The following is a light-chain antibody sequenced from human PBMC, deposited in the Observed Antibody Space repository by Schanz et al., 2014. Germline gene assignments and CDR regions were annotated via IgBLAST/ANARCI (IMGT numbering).Light chain of an antibody. V-gene: IGKV3-20*01. J-gene: IGKJ1*01. Sequence: EIVLTQSPGTLSLSPGERAALSCRASQSVTDNYLAWYQQKPGRAPRLLIYDASSRATGIPDRFFGSGSGTDFTLTISRLEPEDFAVYYCQQYGNIPWTFGQGTKVEIK. CDR1: QSVTDNY. CDR2: DAS. CDR3: QQYGNIPWT.